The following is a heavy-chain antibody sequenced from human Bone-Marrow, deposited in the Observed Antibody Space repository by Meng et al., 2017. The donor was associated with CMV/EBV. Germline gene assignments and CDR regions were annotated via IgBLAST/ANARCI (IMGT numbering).Heavy chain of an antibody. CDR1: GGSVSSGSYY. J-gene: IGHJ5*02. V-gene: IGHV4-61*01. Sequence: SETLSLTCTVPGGSVSSGSYYWSWIRQPPGKGLEWIGYIYDSGTTNYNPSLKSRVTISVYTSKNQFSLKLSSVTAADTAVYYCARDYDFWDGYYRFDPWGQGTLVTVSS. D-gene: IGHD3-3*01. CDR3: ARDYDFWDGYYRFDP. CDR2: IYDSGTT.